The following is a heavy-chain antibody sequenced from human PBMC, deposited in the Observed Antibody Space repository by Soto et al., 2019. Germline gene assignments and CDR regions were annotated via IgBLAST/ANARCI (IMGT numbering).Heavy chain of an antibody. J-gene: IGHJ3*01. CDR1: GFTFSDYV. CDR2: MTYDGATE. D-gene: IGHD2-15*01. CDR3: ARVRLDIVVNDALDV. V-gene: IGHV3-30*14. Sequence: QVHLVESGGGVVQPGRSLRLSCAASGFTFSDYVIHWVRQAAGKGLEWVASMTYDGATEYYADSVKGRFTVSRDNSKRTLSLQMNTLRPNDTAVYYYARVRLDIVVNDALDVWGQGTTVIVSS.